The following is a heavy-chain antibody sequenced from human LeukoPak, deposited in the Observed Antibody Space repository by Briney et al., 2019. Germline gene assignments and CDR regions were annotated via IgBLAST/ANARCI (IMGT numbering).Heavy chain of an antibody. CDR2: IYPGDSDT. Sequence: GESLKISCKGSGYSFTSYWIGWVRQMPGKGLEWMGIIYPGDSDTRYSPSFQGQVTISADKSISTAYLQWSSLKASDTAMYYCARRGQLWREEDHAFDIWGQGTMVTVSS. D-gene: IGHD5-18*01. J-gene: IGHJ3*02. CDR3: ARRGQLWREEDHAFDI. CDR1: GYSFTSYW. V-gene: IGHV5-51*01.